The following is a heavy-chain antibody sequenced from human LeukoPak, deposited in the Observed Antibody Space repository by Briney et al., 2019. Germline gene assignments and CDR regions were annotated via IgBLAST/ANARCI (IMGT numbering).Heavy chain of an antibody. V-gene: IGHV3-7*05. J-gene: IGHJ4*02. CDR2: INRDGSEK. Sequence: GGSLRLSCAASGFTFSSYWMSWVRQAPGKGLEWVANINRDGSEKYYVDSVKGRFTISRDNARNSLYPQMNSLRAEDTAVYYCATLATTPYYYDTSGYSRRWGQGTLVTASS. CDR1: GFTFSSYW. CDR3: ATLATTPYYYDTSGYSRR. D-gene: IGHD3-22*01.